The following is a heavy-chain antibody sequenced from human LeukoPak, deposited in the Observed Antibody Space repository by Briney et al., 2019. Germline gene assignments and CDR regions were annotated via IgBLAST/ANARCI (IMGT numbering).Heavy chain of an antibody. J-gene: IGHJ3*02. CDR3: ARDVDYAFDI. D-gene: IGHD5-12*01. Sequence: TGGSLRLSCAASGFTFSSYSMNWARQAPGKGLEWVSYINTISSTIYYADPVKGRFTISRDNAKNSLYLQMNSLRAEDTAVYYCARDVDYAFDIWGQGTLVTVSS. CDR2: INTISSTI. CDR1: GFTFSSYS. V-gene: IGHV3-48*01.